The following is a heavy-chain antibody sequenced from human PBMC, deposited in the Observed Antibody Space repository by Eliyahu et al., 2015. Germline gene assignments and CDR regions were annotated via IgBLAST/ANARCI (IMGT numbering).Heavy chain of an antibody. CDR2: INSDGSST. D-gene: IGHD2-2*01. Sequence: EVQLVESGGGLVQPGGSLRLSCAASGFTFSSYWMHWVRQAPGKGLVWVSRINSDGSSTSYADSVKGRFTISRDNAKNTLYLQMNSLRAEDTAVYYCARGGDIVVVPADDWFDPWGQGTLVTVSS. V-gene: IGHV3-74*01. J-gene: IGHJ5*02. CDR3: ARGGDIVVVPADDWFDP. CDR1: GFTFSSYW.